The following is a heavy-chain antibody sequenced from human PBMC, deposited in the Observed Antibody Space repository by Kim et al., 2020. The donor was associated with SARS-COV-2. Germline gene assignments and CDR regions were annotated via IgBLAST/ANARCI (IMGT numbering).Heavy chain of an antibody. CDR1: GYTFTSYY. D-gene: IGHD3-10*01. CDR2: INPSGGST. V-gene: IGHV1-46*01. Sequence: ASVKVSCKASGYTFTSYYMHWVRQAPGQGLEWMGIINPSGGSTSYAQKFQGRVTMTRDTSTSTVYMELSSLRSEDTAVYYCARDVRPSSYGSGSYIGASHYYYGMDVWGQGTTVTVSS. CDR3: ARDVRPSSYGSGSYIGASHYYYGMDV. J-gene: IGHJ6*02.